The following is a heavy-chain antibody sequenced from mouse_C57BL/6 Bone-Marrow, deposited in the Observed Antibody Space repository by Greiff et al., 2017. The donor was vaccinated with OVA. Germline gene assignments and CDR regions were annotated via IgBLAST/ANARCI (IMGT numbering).Heavy chain of an antibody. J-gene: IGHJ3*01. CDR2: ISDGGSYT. Sequence: EVQGVESGGGLVKPGGSLKLSCAASGFTFSSYAMSWVRQTPEKRLEWVATISDGGSYTYYPDNVKGRFTISRDNAKNNLYLQMSHLKSEDTAMYYCARRGVAYWGQGTLVTVSA. CDR3: ARRGVAY. CDR1: GFTFSSYA. V-gene: IGHV5-4*01.